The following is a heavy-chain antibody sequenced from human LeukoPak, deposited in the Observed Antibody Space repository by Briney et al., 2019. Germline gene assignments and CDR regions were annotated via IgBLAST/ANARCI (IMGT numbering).Heavy chain of an antibody. CDR1: GFAVSSNY. J-gene: IGHJ4*02. Sequence: GGSLRLSCAASGFAVSSNYMSWVRQAPGKGLEWVSVIYSGGSTYYADSVKGRFTISRDNAKNSLYLQMNSLRAEDTALYYCAKDKEYSSSFFDYWGQGTLVTVSS. CDR3: AKDKEYSSSFFDY. CDR2: IYSGGST. D-gene: IGHD6-6*01. V-gene: IGHV3-53*05.